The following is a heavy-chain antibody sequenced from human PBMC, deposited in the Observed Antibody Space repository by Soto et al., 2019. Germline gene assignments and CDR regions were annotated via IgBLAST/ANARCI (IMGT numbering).Heavy chain of an antibody. J-gene: IGHJ4*02. CDR3: ARGRGESYDILTDPRLGYYFDY. CDR1: GGSISSGGYS. CDR2: IYHSGST. V-gene: IGHV4-61*08. D-gene: IGHD3-9*01. Sequence: SETLSLTCAVSGGSISSGGYSWSWIRQPPGKGLEWIGYIYHSGSTNYNPSLKSRVTISVDTSKNQFSLKLSSVTAADTAVYYCARGRGESYDILTDPRLGYYFDYWGQGTLVTVSS.